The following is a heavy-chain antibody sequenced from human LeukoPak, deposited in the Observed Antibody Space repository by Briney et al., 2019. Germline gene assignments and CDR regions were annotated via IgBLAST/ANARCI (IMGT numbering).Heavy chain of an antibody. Sequence: GGSLRLSCAASGVTANINFMSWVRQAPGKGLEWISAINDDVTYYRDSVKGRFTVSRDNSRNTLYLQLNSLRAEDTAVYYCAKEHDLWHEEGNWFDPWGQGTLVTVSS. V-gene: IGHV3-53*01. CDR2: INDDVT. D-gene: IGHD3-3*01. CDR1: GVTANINF. J-gene: IGHJ5*02. CDR3: AKEHDLWHEEGNWFDP.